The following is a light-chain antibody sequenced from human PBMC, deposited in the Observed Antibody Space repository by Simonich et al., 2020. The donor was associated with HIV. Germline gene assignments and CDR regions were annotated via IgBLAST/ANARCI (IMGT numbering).Light chain of an antibody. V-gene: IGLV2-11*01. J-gene: IGLJ3*02. CDR2: DVN. CDR3: CSYAGTYTWV. Sequence: QSALTQPRSVSGSPGQSVTILCTGTSSDVGGYNYVSWYQQHPGKAPKLMIYDVNKRPSGVPDRFSGSKSGNTASLTISGLQAEDEADYYCCSYAGTYTWVFGGGTKLTVL. CDR1: SSDVGGYNY.